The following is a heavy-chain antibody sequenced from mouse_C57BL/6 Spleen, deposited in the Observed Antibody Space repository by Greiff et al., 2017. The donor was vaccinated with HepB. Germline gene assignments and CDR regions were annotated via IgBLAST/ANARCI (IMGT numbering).Heavy chain of an antibody. CDR1: GYTFTDYE. CDR3: TRRYFRYYYGSSYVSYFDY. V-gene: IGHV1-15*01. Sequence: QVQLKQSGAELVRPGASVTLSCKASGYTFTDYEMHWVKQTPVHGLEWIGAIDPETGGTAYNQKFKGKAILTADKSSSTAYMELRSLTSEDSAVYYCTRRYFRYYYGSSYVSYFDYWGQGTTLTVSS. CDR2: IDPETGGT. D-gene: IGHD1-1*01. J-gene: IGHJ2*01.